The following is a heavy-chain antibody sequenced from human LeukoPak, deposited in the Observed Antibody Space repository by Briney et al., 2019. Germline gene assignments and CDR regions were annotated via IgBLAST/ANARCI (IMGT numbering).Heavy chain of an antibody. CDR3: ARSGYSYGCGDY. CDR1: GFTFSSYS. D-gene: IGHD5-18*01. Sequence: GGSLRLSCAASGFTFSSYSMNWVRQAPGKGLEWVSSISSSSSYIYYADSVKGRFTISRDNAKNSLYLQMNSLRAEDTAVYYCARSGYSYGCGDYWGQGTLVTVSS. CDR2: ISSSSSYI. V-gene: IGHV3-21*01. J-gene: IGHJ4*02.